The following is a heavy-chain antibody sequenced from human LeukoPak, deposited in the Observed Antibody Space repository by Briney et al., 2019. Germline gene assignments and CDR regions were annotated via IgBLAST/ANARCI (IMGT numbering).Heavy chain of an antibody. CDR3: AKGGDQNYYYYMDV. D-gene: IGHD4-17*01. CDR1: GFTFRSYA. J-gene: IGHJ6*03. V-gene: IGHV3-23*01. Sequence: PGGSLRLSCAASGFTFRSYAMIRVREAPGKGLEWGSSISSTATSRYYADSVKGRFTISRDNANNTLYLQMNSLRAEDTAAYYCAKGGDQNYYYYMDVWGKGTTVTVSS. CDR2: ISSTATSR.